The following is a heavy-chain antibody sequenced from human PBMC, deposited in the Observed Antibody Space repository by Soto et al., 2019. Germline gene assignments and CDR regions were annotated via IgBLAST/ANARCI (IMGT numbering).Heavy chain of an antibody. V-gene: IGHV3-30*18. CDR3: AKDFQYCSGGSCFPNTPFDY. D-gene: IGHD2-15*01. Sequence: QVQLVESGGGVVQPGRSLRLSCAASGFTFSSYGMHWVRQAPGKGLEWVAVISYDGSNKYYADSVKGRFTISRDNSKNTLYLQMNSVRAEDTAVYYCAKDFQYCSGGSCFPNTPFDYWGQGTLVTVSS. J-gene: IGHJ4*02. CDR2: ISYDGSNK. CDR1: GFTFSSYG.